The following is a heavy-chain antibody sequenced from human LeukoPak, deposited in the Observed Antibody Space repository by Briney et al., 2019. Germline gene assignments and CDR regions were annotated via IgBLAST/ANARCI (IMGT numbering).Heavy chain of an antibody. CDR2: IYYSGST. V-gene: IGHV4-39*01. J-gene: IGHJ4*02. CDR3: ARRILDSSGYAAFDY. Sequence: PSETLSLTCTVSGGSISSTYYYWGWIRQPPGKGLEWIGSIYYSGSTYYNPSLKSRVTISVDTSKNQFSLKLSSVTAADTAVYYCARRILDSSGYAAFDYWGQGTLVTVSS. CDR1: GGSISSTYYY. D-gene: IGHD3-22*01.